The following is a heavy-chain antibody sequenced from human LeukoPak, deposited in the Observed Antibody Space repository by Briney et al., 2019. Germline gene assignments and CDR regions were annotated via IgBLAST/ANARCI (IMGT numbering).Heavy chain of an antibody. CDR1: GGSFSGYY. CDR2: IDYNGST. D-gene: IGHD5-12*01. CDR3: ARGGPSGYVD. V-gene: IGHV4-34*01. J-gene: IGHJ4*02. Sequence: PSETLSLTCAVYGGSFSGYYWSWIRQPPGKGLEWIGEIDYNGSTNHNPSLKSRVTISGDTSKKQFSLKLSSVTAADTAVYYCARGGPSGYVDWGQGTLVTVSS.